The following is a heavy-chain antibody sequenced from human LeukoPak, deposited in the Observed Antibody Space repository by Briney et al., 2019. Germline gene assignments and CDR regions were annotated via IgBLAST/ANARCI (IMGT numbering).Heavy chain of an antibody. Sequence: SSETLSLTCAVSGGSISSYYWSWIRQPPGKGLEWIGYIYYSGTTNYNPSLKSRVTISVDTSKNQFSLKLSSVTAADTAVYYCARGVYIAAAQYGYWGQGTLVTVSS. CDR1: GGSISSYY. D-gene: IGHD6-13*01. CDR3: ARGVYIAAAQYGY. CDR2: IYYSGTT. V-gene: IGHV4-59*01. J-gene: IGHJ4*02.